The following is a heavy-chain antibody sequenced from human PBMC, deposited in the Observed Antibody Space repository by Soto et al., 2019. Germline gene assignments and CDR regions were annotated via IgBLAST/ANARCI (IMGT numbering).Heavy chain of an antibody. CDR2: IISIFGTA. CDR3: AWSRQGNWFDP. Sequence: SVKVSCKASGGTFSSYAIRWVRQAPGQGLEWMGGIISIFGTANYAQKFQVRVTITADESTSTAYMELSSLRSEDTAVYYCAWSRQGNWFDPWGQGTLVPVSS. CDR1: GGTFSSYA. J-gene: IGHJ5*02. D-gene: IGHD2-8*01. V-gene: IGHV1-69*13.